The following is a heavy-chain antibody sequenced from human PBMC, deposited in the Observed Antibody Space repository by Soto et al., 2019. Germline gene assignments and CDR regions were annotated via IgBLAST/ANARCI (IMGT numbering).Heavy chain of an antibody. CDR1: GFTFSSYS. CDR3: AREGIAVAGYYFDY. J-gene: IGHJ4*02. CDR2: ISSSSSYI. Sequence: EVQLVESGGGLVKPGGSLRLSCAASGFTFSSYSMNWVRQAPGKGLEWVSSISSSSSYIYYADSVKGRITISRDNAKHSLYLQMNSLRAEDTSVYYCAREGIAVAGYYFDYWGQGTLVTVSS. D-gene: IGHD6-19*01. V-gene: IGHV3-21*01.